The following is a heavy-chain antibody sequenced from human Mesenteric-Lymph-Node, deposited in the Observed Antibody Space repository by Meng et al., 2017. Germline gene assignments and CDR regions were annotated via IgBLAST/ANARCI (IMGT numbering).Heavy chain of an antibody. Sequence: QVRRQAAAPGLVRPSATLAPPCAVSGGSISSSNWWSWVRQSPGKGLEWIGKIYHSGITIYNPSLKSRVTMSVDNSKNQFSLKLNSMTAADTAVYYCARDPTGGEDHQRVWGQGTLVTVSS. CDR3: ARDPTGGEDHQRV. J-gene: IGHJ4*02. V-gene: IGHV4-4*02. CDR1: GGSISSSNW. CDR2: IYHSGIT. D-gene: IGHD1-14*01.